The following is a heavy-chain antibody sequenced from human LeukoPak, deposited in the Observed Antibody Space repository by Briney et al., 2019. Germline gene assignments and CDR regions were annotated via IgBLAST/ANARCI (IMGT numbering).Heavy chain of an antibody. CDR2: INSDGSST. J-gene: IGHJ6*03. CDR3: ARVNMAVAGLYGWYYYMDV. Sequence: GGSLRLSCAASGFTFSSYGMHWVRHAPGKGLVWVSRINSDGSSTSYADSVKGRFTISRDSAKNTLYLQMNSLRAEDTAVYYCARVNMAVAGLYGWYYYMDVWGKGTTVTISS. V-gene: IGHV3-74*01. D-gene: IGHD6-19*01. CDR1: GFTFSSYG.